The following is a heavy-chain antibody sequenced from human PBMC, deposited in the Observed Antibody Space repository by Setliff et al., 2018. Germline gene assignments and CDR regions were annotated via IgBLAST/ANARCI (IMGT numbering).Heavy chain of an antibody. CDR3: ARPYGSGSSRDY. J-gene: IGHJ4*02. V-gene: IGHV4-39*01. D-gene: IGHD3-10*01. Sequence: KPSETLSLTCTVSGGSISSSSYYWGWIRQPPGKGLEWIGSIYYSGSTYYNPSLKSRVTISVDTSKNQFSLKLSSVTAADTAVYYCARPYGSGSSRDYWGQGTLVTVSS. CDR2: IYYSGST. CDR1: GGSISSSSYY.